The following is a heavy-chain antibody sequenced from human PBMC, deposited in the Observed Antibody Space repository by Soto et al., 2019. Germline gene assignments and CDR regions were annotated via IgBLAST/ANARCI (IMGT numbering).Heavy chain of an antibody. Sequence: GASVKVSCKASGYTFANYGIHWVRQAPGQRLEWMGWINAGNGNTKYSQKFQGRVTITRDTSASTAYMELSSLRSEDTAVYYCARDTPLYSSSSYYYGMDVWGQGTMVTVSS. V-gene: IGHV1-3*01. CDR2: INAGNGNT. CDR3: ARDTPLYSSSSYYYGMDV. CDR1: GYTFANYG. J-gene: IGHJ6*02. D-gene: IGHD6-13*01.